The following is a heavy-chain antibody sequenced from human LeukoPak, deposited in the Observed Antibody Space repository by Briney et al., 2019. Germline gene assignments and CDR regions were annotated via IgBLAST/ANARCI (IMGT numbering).Heavy chain of an antibody. D-gene: IGHD3-22*01. Sequence: GGSLRLSCAASGFTFSSYAMSWVRQAPGKGLEWVSSFSVSSGSAYYADSVKGRFTISRDNSKNTLYLQMNSLRAEDTAVYYCARDQGSSGYGPYDAFDIWGQGTMVTVSS. CDR2: FSVSSGSA. CDR3: ARDQGSSGYGPYDAFDI. CDR1: GFTFSSYA. V-gene: IGHV3-23*01. J-gene: IGHJ3*02.